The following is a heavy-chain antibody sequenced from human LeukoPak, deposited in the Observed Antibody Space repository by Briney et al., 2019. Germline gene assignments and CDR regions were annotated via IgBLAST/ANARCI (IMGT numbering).Heavy chain of an antibody. D-gene: IGHD5-18*01. Sequence: SETQSLTCSVSGGSISNYYWGWIRQPPGKRLEWIGYIYYSGSTYYNPSLKSRATISVDTSKNQFSLQLSSVTAADTAVYFCARVPPYNSGYGGFDYWGQGTLVTVSS. CDR3: ARVPPYNSGYGGFDY. V-gene: IGHV4-59*01. J-gene: IGHJ4*02. CDR2: IYYSGST. CDR1: GGSISNYY.